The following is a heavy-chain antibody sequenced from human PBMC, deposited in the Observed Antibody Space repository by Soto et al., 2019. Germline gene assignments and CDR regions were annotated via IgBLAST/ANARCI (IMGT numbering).Heavy chain of an antibody. V-gene: IGHV3-30*18. CDR3: AKDQGSCWYENNWFDP. CDR2: ISYDGSNK. D-gene: IGHD6-13*01. CDR1: GFTFSSYG. Sequence: QVQLVESGGGVVQPGRSLRLSCAASGFTFSSYGMHWVRQAPGKGLEWVAVISYDGSNKYYADSVKGRFTISRDNSKYTLYLQMNSLRAEDTAVYYCAKDQGSCWYENNWFDPWGQGTLVTVSS. J-gene: IGHJ5*02.